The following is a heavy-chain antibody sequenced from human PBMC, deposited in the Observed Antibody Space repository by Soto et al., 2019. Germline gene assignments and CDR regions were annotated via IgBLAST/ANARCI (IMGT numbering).Heavy chain of an antibody. CDR2: IRYDGSNI. J-gene: IGHJ4*02. D-gene: IGHD1-26*01. CDR1: GFTFSGLC. Sequence: GGSLRLPRSASGFTFSGLCLHLGRPAPGKGLEWVAVIRYDGSNIYYADAVKGRFTISRDNSKDTLYLQMNSLRADDTAVYYCARDGVGHTTFFGYFDYWGQGTLVTVSS. CDR3: ARDGVGHTTFFGYFDY. V-gene: IGHV3-33*01.